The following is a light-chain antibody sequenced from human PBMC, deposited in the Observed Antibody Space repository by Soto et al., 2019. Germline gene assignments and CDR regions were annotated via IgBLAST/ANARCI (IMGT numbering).Light chain of an antibody. CDR2: AAS. Sequence: VQVTQSPSSLSASVGDRVTITCRTSQSISGYLNWYRHKPGKAPTLLIYAASTLQSGVPSRFSGSGSGTDFTLTISNLQPEDFATYYCQQSYSTLPITFGQGTRLEIK. CDR3: QQSYSTLPIT. J-gene: IGKJ5*01. CDR1: QSISGY. V-gene: IGKV1-39*01.